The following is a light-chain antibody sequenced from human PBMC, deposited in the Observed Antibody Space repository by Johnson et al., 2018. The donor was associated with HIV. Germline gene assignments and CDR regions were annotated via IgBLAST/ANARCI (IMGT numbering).Light chain of an antibody. J-gene: IGLJ1*01. V-gene: IGLV1-51*02. CDR3: GIWDASLSPLYV. CDR1: SSNIENYF. Sequence: QSVLTQPPSLSAAPGQRVSISCSGNSSNIENYFVSWYQQLPGAAPTLLIYEDNKRPSGIPDRFSGSKSGATATLGITGLQTGDEADYYCGIWDASLSPLYVFGTGTTITVL. CDR2: EDN.